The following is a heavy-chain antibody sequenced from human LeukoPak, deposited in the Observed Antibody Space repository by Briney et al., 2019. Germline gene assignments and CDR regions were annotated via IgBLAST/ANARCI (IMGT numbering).Heavy chain of an antibody. D-gene: IGHD5-12*01. Sequence: GESLKISCKGSGYSFTSYWIGWVRQRPGKGLEWMGIIYPGDSDTRYSPPFQGQVTISADKSISTAYLQWSSLKASDTAMYYCARHQVVATYDAFDIWGQGTMVTVSS. CDR1: GYSFTSYW. V-gene: IGHV5-51*01. CDR3: ARHQVVATYDAFDI. CDR2: IYPGDSDT. J-gene: IGHJ3*02.